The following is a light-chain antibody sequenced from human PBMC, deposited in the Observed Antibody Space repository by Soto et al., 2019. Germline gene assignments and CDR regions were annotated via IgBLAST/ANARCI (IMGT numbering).Light chain of an antibody. V-gene: IGLV2-14*01. CDR1: SSDVGGYKY. Sequence: QSARTQPASVSGSPGQSITISCNGTSSDVGGYKYVSWYQQHPGKAPKLIIYELINRPSGVSNRFSGSKSGNTASLIISGLQAEDEADYYCNSYTSKSTGVFGTGTKLTVL. CDR2: ELI. CDR3: NSYTSKSTGV. J-gene: IGLJ1*01.